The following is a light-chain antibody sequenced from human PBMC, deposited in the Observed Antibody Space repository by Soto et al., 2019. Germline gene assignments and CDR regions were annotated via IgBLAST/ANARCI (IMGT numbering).Light chain of an antibody. CDR2: AES. J-gene: IGKJ3*01. CDR1: QDIRNY. V-gene: IGKV1-39*01. CDR3: QPSYSTLA. Sequence: DIQVARCPGPLSASVGDTVPITCQASQDIRNYLNWYQQKPGKAPKLLIYAESSLQSGVTSRLSGSGSGTDFTLPISSLKPEDFATYYCQPSYSTLAFGPGTQVDIK.